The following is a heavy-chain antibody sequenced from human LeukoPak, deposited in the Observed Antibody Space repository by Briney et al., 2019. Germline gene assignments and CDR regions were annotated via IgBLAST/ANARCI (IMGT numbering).Heavy chain of an antibody. CDR2: TYYRSTWYN. J-gene: IGHJ3*02. CDR1: GDSVSSNSAA. Sequence: PSQTLSLTCAISGDSVSSNSAAWNWIRQSPSRDLEWLGRTYYRSTWYNDYAVSVKSRISINPDTSRNQFSLQLNSVTPEDTAVYYCARDGFCGGDCLDAFDIWGQGTLVTVSS. V-gene: IGHV6-1*01. CDR3: ARDGFCGGDCLDAFDI. D-gene: IGHD2-21*01.